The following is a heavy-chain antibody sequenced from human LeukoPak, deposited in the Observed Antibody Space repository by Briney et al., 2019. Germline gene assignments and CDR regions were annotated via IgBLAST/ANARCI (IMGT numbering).Heavy chain of an antibody. Sequence: SQTLSLTCTVSGGSISSGSYYWSWLRQPAGKGLEWIGRIYTSGSTNYNPSLKSRVTISVDTSKNQFSLKLSSVTAADTAVYYCARDGWDYGDFRFWGQGTLVTVSS. D-gene: IGHD4-17*01. V-gene: IGHV4-61*02. J-gene: IGHJ4*02. CDR1: GGSISSGSYY. CDR3: ARDGWDYGDFRF. CDR2: IYTSGST.